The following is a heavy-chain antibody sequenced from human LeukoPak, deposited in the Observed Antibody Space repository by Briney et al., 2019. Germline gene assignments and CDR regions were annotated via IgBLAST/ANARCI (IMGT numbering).Heavy chain of an antibody. CDR2: INHSGST. CDR3: ARGRGIAVAGTVNRFDP. D-gene: IGHD6-19*01. Sequence: SETLSLTCAVYGGSFSGYYWSWIRQPPGKGLEWIGEINHSGSTNYNPSLKSRVTISVDTSKNQFSLKLSSVTAADTAVYYCARGRGIAVAGTVNRFDPWGQGTLVTVSS. V-gene: IGHV4-34*01. J-gene: IGHJ5*02. CDR1: GGSFSGYY.